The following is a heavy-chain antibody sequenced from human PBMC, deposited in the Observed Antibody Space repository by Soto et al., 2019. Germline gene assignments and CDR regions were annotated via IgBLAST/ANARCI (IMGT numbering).Heavy chain of an antibody. CDR3: ARARLDTAMAHAFDI. Sequence: QVQLVQSGAEVKKPGSSVKVSCKASGGTFSSYTISWVRQAPGQGLEWMGRIIPILGIANYAQKFQGRVTITADKSTSTAYMELSSLRSEDTAVYYCARARLDTAMAHAFDIWGQGTMVTVSS. D-gene: IGHD5-18*01. J-gene: IGHJ3*02. CDR1: GGTFSSYT. CDR2: IIPILGIA. V-gene: IGHV1-69*02.